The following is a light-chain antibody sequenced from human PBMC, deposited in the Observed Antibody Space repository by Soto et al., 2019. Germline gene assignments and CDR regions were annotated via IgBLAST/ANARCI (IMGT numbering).Light chain of an antibody. J-gene: IGLJ1*01. CDR1: SITIGGYNV. Sequence: QSALTQPASVSGSPGQSITISCIGTSITIGGYNVVSWYQQHPGNAPKVIVYEGIKRPSGVSARFSGSTSGSTASLTISGLQAEDEAEYFCCSYVGATTYVFGRGTKVTVL. CDR2: EGI. V-gene: IGLV2-23*01. CDR3: CSYVGATTYV.